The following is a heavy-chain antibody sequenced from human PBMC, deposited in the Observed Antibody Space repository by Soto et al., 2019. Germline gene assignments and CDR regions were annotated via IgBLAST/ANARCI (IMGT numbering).Heavy chain of an antibody. J-gene: IGHJ4*02. D-gene: IGHD5-18*01. CDR2: ISGSGGST. V-gene: IGHV3-23*01. CDR3: AKDEINRIHGFWVY. CDR1: GFTFSSYA. Sequence: GGSLRLSCAASGFTFSSYAMSWVRQAPGKGLEWVSAISGSGGSTYYADSVKGRFTISRDNSKNTLYLQMNSLRAEDTAVYYCAKDEINRIHGFWVYRGQGTLVTVSS.